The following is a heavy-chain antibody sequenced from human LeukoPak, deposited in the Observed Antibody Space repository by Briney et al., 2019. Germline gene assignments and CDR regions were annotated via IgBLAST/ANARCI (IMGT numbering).Heavy chain of an antibody. CDR2: ISGSGGST. V-gene: IGHV3-23*01. Sequence: GGSLRLSCAASGFTFSSYAMSWVRQAPGKGLEWVSAISGSGGSTYYADSVKGRFTISRDNSKNSLYLQMNSLRAEDTAVYYCAKVRAGSYSSFGYWGQGTLVTVSS. CDR1: GFTFSSYA. D-gene: IGHD3-10*01. J-gene: IGHJ4*02. CDR3: AKVRAGSYSSFGY.